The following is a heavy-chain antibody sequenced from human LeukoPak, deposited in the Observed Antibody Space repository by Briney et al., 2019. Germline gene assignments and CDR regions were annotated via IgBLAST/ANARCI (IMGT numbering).Heavy chain of an antibody. Sequence: GGSLRLSCEASGFTFSAYAMTWVRQAPGKGLEWVSAISSSGGSTYNADSVKGRFTISRDNSKNTLYLQMNSLRAEDTAVYYCEKPYYDILTSYPDYWGQGTLVT. J-gene: IGHJ4*02. CDR2: ISSSGGST. CDR3: EKPYYDILTSYPDY. CDR1: GFTFSAYA. V-gene: IGHV3-23*01. D-gene: IGHD3-9*01.